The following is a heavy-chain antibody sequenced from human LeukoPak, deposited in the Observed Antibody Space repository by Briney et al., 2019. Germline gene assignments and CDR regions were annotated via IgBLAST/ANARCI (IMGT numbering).Heavy chain of an antibody. D-gene: IGHD2-15*01. CDR2: ISAYNGNT. Sequence: ASVKVSCKASGYTFTSYGISWVRQAPGQGLEWMGWISAYNGNTNYAQKLQGRVTMTTDTSTSTAYMELRSLRSDDTAVYYCARDLCSGGSCRESFDYWGQGTLVTVSS. V-gene: IGHV1-18*01. CDR3: ARDLCSGGSCRESFDY. CDR1: GYTFTSYG. J-gene: IGHJ4*02.